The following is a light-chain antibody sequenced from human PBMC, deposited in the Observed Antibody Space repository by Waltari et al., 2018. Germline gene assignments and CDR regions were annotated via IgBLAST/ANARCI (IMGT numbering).Light chain of an antibody. Sequence: LVMTQSPGTLSASPGQRASLSCRASETIYNFLAWYQQKPGQSPRLLIHGIPTRAAGVPARFTGSGAGADFTLTIDSLQSDDFALYFCQQYFNWPLTFGQGTKVEI. CDR2: GIP. V-gene: IGKV3-15*01. CDR1: ETIYNF. J-gene: IGKJ1*01. CDR3: QQYFNWPLT.